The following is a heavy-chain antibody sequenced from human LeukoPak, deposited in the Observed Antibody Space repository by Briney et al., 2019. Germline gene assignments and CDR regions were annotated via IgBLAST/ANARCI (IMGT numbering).Heavy chain of an antibody. Sequence: SVKVSCKASGGTFISYAISWVRQAPGQGLEWMGGIIPIFGTANCAQKFQGRVTITADESTSTAYMELSSLRSEDTAVYYCARLGPFYDSSSYGDYNWFDPWGQGTLVTVSS. V-gene: IGHV1-69*01. CDR1: GGTFISYA. D-gene: IGHD3-22*01. J-gene: IGHJ5*02. CDR3: ARLGPFYDSSSYGDYNWFDP. CDR2: IIPIFGTA.